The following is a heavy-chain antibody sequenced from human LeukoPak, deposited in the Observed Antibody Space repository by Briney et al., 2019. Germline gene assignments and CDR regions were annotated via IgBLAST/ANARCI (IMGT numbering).Heavy chain of an antibody. J-gene: IGHJ3*02. Sequence: SETLSLTCAVSADSFSSHYWTWIRQPPGKGLEWIGYISYIGSTNYNPSLKSRVTISIDTSKNQFSLKMSSVTAADTAVYYCARDLVTVTKGFDIWGQGTMVTVSS. CDR1: ADSFSSHY. V-gene: IGHV4-59*11. CDR2: ISYIGST. D-gene: IGHD4-17*01. CDR3: ARDLVTVTKGFDI.